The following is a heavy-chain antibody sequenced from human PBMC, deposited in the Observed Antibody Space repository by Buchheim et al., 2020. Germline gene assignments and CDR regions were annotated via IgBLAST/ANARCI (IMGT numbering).Heavy chain of an antibody. CDR2: ISYDGSNK. CDR1: GFTFSSYG. CDR3: AKDTGYCSGGSCYPLDY. J-gene: IGHJ4*02. V-gene: IGHV3-30*18. Sequence: QVQLVESGGGVVQPGRSLRLSCAASGFTFSSYGMHWVRQAPGKGLEWVAVISYDGSNKYYADSVKGRFTISRDNSKNTLYLQMNSLRAEDTAVYYCAKDTGYCSGGSCYPLDYWGQGTL. D-gene: IGHD2-15*01.